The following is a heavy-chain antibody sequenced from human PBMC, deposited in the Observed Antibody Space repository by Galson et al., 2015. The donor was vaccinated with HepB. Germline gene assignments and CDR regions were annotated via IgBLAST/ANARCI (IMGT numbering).Heavy chain of an antibody. J-gene: IGHJ4*02. D-gene: IGHD3-16*01. CDR2: ISSSSSTI. Sequence: SLRLSCAASGFTFSSYSMNWVRQAPGKGLEWVSYISSSSSTIYYADSVKGRFTISRDNAKNSLYLQMNSLRAEDTAVYYCARDGVTFGGVSGGSYYFDYWGQGTLVTVSS. CDR3: ARDGVTFGGVSGGSYYFDY. V-gene: IGHV3-48*04. CDR1: GFTFSSYS.